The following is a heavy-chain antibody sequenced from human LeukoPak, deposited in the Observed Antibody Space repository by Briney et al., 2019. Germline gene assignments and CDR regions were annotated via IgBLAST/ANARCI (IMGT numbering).Heavy chain of an antibody. V-gene: IGHV3-9*01. CDR2: ISWNSGSI. CDR1: GFTFDDYA. CDR3: AKALGSGSYYFDY. D-gene: IGHD1-26*01. Sequence: GGSLRLSCAASGFTFDDYAMHWVRHAPGKGLEWVSGISWNSGSIGYADSVKGRFTISRDNAKNSLYLQMNSLRAEDTALYYCAKALGSGSYYFDYWGQGTLVTVSS. J-gene: IGHJ4*02.